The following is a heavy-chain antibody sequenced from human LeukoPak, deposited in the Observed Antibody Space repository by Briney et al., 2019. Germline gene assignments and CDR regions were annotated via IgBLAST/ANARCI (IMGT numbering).Heavy chain of an antibody. CDR3: AKSFFGRNSLIGS. D-gene: IGHD4-23*01. V-gene: IGHV3-23*01. CDR1: GFTFSDYG. CDR2: ISGSGGST. Sequence: PGGSLRLSCGASGFTFSDYGMDWVRQAPGKGVEWIAAISGSGGSTSYTDSVKGRFSIFRDNIQNTLHLHMNSLRAQDTAVYYCAKSFFGRNSLIGSWGQGTLVTVSS. J-gene: IGHJ4*02.